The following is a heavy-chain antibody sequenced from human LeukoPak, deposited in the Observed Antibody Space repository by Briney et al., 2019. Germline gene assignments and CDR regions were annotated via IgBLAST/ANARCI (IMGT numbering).Heavy chain of an antibody. J-gene: IGHJ4*02. V-gene: IGHV3-23*01. CDR3: AREQSGTRGWYTVDY. CDR2: IRGNSERT. D-gene: IGHD6-19*01. Sequence: GGSLRLSCVASGFSFSAYAITWVRQAPGKGMERVSAIRGNSERTYYADSVRGRFTISRDNSKDTSYLQISSLRVEDTAVYYCAREQSGTRGWYTVDYWGQGTLVAVSS. CDR1: GFSFSAYA.